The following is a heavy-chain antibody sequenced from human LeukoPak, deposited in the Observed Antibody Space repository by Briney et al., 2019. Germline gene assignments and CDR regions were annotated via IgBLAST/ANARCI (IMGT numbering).Heavy chain of an antibody. D-gene: IGHD4-17*01. CDR3: ARDDGDYSKFDY. Sequence: GASVKVSCKASGGTFSSYAISWVRQAPGQGLEWMGRTIPILGIANYAQKFQGRVTITADKSTSTAYMELSSLRSEDTAVYYCARDDGDYSKFDYWGQGTLVTVSS. CDR1: GGTFSSYA. CDR2: TIPILGIA. V-gene: IGHV1-69*04. J-gene: IGHJ4*02.